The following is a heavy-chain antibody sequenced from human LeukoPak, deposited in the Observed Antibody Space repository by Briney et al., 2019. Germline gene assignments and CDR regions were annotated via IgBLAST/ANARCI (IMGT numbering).Heavy chain of an antibody. D-gene: IGHD2-15*01. CDR2: IYDSGST. Sequence: SESLSLTCTVSGASIRSGDYYWSWIRQPPGKGLEWIGYIYDSGSTYYNPSLKSRITISVDTSENRFSLKLSSVTATDTAVYYCARDCSGGSCYGAFDIWGQGTMVTVSS. V-gene: IGHV4-30-4*01. CDR1: GASIRSGDYY. J-gene: IGHJ3*02. CDR3: ARDCSGGSCYGAFDI.